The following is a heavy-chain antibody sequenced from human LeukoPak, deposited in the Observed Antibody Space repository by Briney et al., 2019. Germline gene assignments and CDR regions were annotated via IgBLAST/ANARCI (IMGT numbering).Heavy chain of an antibody. V-gene: IGHV3-30*03. D-gene: IGHD2/OR15-2a*01. CDR2: ISYDGRSN. CDR3: ARDNYFFDY. J-gene: IGHJ4*02. Sequence: GGSLRLSCATSGFTFSSYSMNWVRQAPGKGLEWVAVISYDGRSNNYADSVKGRFTISRDNSKNTIYLQMNSLRVEDTAVYYCARDNYFFDYWGQGTLVTISS. CDR1: GFTFSSYS.